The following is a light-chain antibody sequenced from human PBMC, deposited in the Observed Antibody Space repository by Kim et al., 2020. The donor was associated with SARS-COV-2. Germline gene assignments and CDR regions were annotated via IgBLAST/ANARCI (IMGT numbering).Light chain of an antibody. CDR2: TNN. CDR3: AAWDDSLNGQV. CDR1: SSNIGSNT. J-gene: IGLJ3*02. Sequence: GQRCTISCSGSSSNIGSNTVNWYQQLPGTAPKLLIYTNNQRPSGVPDRFSGSKSGTSASLAISGLQSEDEADYYCAAWDDSLNGQVFGGGTQRTVL. V-gene: IGLV1-44*01.